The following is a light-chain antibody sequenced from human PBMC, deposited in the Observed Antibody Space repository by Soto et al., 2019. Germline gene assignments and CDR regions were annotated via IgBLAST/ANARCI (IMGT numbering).Light chain of an antibody. V-gene: IGLV2-23*02. CDR2: EVS. J-gene: IGLJ1*01. CDR3: CSYAGSYSSYF. CDR1: SSDVGNYKF. Sequence: QSVLAQPASVSGSPGQSITISCTGSSSDVGNYKFVSWYQQYPGKASKVMLYEVSKRPSGVSYRFSGSQSGNTASLTISGLQAEDEADYYCCSYAGSYSSYFFGTGTKVTVL.